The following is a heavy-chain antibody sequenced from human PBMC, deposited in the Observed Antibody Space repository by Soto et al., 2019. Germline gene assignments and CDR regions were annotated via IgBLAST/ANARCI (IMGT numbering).Heavy chain of an antibody. CDR2: IIPIFGTA. CDR1: GGTFSSYA. J-gene: IGHJ6*02. V-gene: IGHV1-69*13. Sequence: SVKVSCKASGGTFSSYAISWVRQAPGQGLEWMGGIIPIFGTANYAQKFQGRVTITADESTSTAYMELSSLRSEDTAVYYCARDNYYDSSGYYYGGTYYYYGMDVWGQGTTVTVSS. D-gene: IGHD3-22*01. CDR3: ARDNYYDSSGYYYGGTYYYYGMDV.